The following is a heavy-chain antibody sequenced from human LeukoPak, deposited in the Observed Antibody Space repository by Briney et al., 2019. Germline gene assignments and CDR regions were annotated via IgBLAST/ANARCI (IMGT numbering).Heavy chain of an antibody. V-gene: IGHV3-23*01. D-gene: IGHD3-22*01. CDR2: ISGSGGST. CDR1: GFTXXSYA. CDR3: ARGGRYYDSSPLGY. J-gene: IGHJ4*02. Sequence: LXLSXXASGFTXXSYAMSWVRQAPGKGLEWVSAISGSGGSTYYADSVKGRFTISRDNAKNSLYLQMNSLRAEDTAVYYCARGGRYYDSSPLGYWGQGTLVTVSS.